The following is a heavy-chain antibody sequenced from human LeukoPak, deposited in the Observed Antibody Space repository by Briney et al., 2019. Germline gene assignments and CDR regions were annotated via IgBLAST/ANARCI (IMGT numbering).Heavy chain of an antibody. Sequence: GGSLRLSCAASGFTVSSNYMSWVRQAPGKGLEWVASIWYDGSNKYNADSVKGRFTISRDNSKNTLYLQMNSLRAEDTAVYYCARGENYYDSSGHGDWFDPWGQGTLVTVSS. CDR1: GFTVSSNY. CDR2: IWYDGSNK. V-gene: IGHV3-33*08. D-gene: IGHD3-22*01. CDR3: ARGENYYDSSGHGDWFDP. J-gene: IGHJ5*02.